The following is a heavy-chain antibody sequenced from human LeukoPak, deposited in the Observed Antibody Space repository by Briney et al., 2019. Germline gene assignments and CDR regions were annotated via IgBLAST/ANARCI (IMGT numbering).Heavy chain of an antibody. J-gene: IGHJ6*02. CDR1: GGSISSYY. Sequence: SETLPLTCTVSGGSISSYYWSWIRQPAGKGLEWIGRIYSSGSTNYNPSLKSRVTMSVDTSKNQFSLKVSSVTAADTAVYYCARDGIPAARKGHYYYYGMDVWGQGTTVTVSS. V-gene: IGHV4-4*07. D-gene: IGHD6-13*01. CDR3: ARDGIPAARKGHYYYYGMDV. CDR2: IYSSGST.